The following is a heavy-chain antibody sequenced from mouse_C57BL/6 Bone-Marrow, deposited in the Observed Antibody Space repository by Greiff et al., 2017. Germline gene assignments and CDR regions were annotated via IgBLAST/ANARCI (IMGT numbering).Heavy chain of an antibody. D-gene: IGHD2-2*01. V-gene: IGHV1-55*01. CDR3: ARTPMVTTAYCFDY. J-gene: IGHJ2*01. CDR2: IYPGSGST. CDR1: GYTFTSYW. Sequence: VQLQQSGAELVKPGASVKMSCKASGYTFTSYWITWVKQRPGQGLEWIGDIYPGSGSTNYNEKFKSKATLTVDTSSSTAYMQLSSLTSEDSAVYYCARTPMVTTAYCFDYWGQGTTLTVSA.